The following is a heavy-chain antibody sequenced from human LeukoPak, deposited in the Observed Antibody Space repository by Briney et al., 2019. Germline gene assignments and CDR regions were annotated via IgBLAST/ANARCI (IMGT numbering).Heavy chain of an antibody. CDR3: TRGGVDIVATISDY. J-gene: IGHJ4*02. D-gene: IGHD5-12*01. CDR2: IRSKVYGGTT. CDR1: GYTFDNYA. V-gene: IGHV3-49*04. Sequence: GGSLRLSCTTSGYTFDNYAMTWVRQAPGKGLEWVGFIRSKVYGGTTEYAASVKGRFTISRDDSKSIDYLQMNSLKTEDTAVYYCTRGGVDIVATISDYWGQGTLVTVSS.